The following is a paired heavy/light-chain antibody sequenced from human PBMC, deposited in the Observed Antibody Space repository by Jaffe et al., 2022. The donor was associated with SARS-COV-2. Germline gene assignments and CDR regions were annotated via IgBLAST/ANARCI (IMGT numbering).Light chain of an antibody. Sequence: DIQMTQSPSTLSASVGDRVTITCRASQSISSWLAWYQQKPGKAPKLLIYKASSLESGVPSRFSGSGSGTEFTLTISSLQPDDFATYYCQQYNSYRWTFGQGTKVEIK. J-gene: IGKJ1*01. CDR3: QQYNSYRWT. CDR2: KAS. V-gene: IGKV1-5*03. CDR1: QSISSW.
Heavy chain of an antibody. CDR1: GFTFSSYA. CDR2: ISGSGGST. V-gene: IGHV3-23*01. Sequence: EVQLLESGGGLVQPGGSLRLSCAASGFTFSSYAMSWVRQAPGKGLEWVSAISGSGGSTYYADSVKGRFTISRDNSKNTLYLQMNSLRAEDTAVYYCAKDFAWRGQATDHAEYFQHWGQGTLVTVSS. J-gene: IGHJ1*01. CDR3: AKDFAWRGQATDHAEYFQH. D-gene: IGHD1-26*01.